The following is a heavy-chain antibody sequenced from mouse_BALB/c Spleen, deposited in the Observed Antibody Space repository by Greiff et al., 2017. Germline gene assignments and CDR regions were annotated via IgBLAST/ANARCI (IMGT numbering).Heavy chain of an antibody. Sequence: LVESGASMKISCKASGYSFTGYTMNWVKQSHGKNLEWIGLINPYNGGTSYNQKFKGKATLTVDKSSSTAYMELLSLTSEDSAVYYCARWYGNYGYFDYWGQGTTLTVSS. V-gene: IGHV1-26*01. D-gene: IGHD2-10*02. J-gene: IGHJ2*01. CDR2: INPYNGGT. CDR1: GYSFTGYT. CDR3: ARWYGNYGYFDY.